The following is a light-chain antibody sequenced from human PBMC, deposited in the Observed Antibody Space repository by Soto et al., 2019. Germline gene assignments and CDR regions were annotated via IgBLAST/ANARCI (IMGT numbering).Light chain of an antibody. CDR3: QQYYNWPRT. V-gene: IGKV3-15*01. Sequence: IVFTQSPSTLSLSPEERAPLSCRASQSVSSYLAWYQQKPGQAPRLLFYGASTRATGLPARFSGTGSGTEFTLTINSLQAEDSAVYYCQQYYNWPRTFGQGTRLEIK. CDR2: GAS. CDR1: QSVSSY. J-gene: IGKJ5*01.